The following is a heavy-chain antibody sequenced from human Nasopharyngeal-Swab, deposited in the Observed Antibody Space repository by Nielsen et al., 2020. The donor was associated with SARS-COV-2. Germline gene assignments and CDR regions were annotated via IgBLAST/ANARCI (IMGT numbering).Heavy chain of an antibody. Sequence: GACLRLSGAASGFTFSSYGMHWVREPPGKGLEWVAVISYDGSNKYYADSVKGRFTISRDNSKNTLYLQMNSLRAEDTAVYYCAKDGSYWFDYWGQGTLVTVSS. V-gene: IGHV3-30*18. CDR3: AKDGSYWFDY. CDR2: ISYDGSNK. J-gene: IGHJ4*02. CDR1: GFTFSSYG. D-gene: IGHD1-26*01.